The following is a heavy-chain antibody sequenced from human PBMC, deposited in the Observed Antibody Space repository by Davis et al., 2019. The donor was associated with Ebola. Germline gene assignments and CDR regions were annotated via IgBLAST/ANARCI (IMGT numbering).Heavy chain of an antibody. Sequence: GESLTISCAASGFTFSSYAMSWVRQAPGKGLEWVSGISGSGGSTYYADSVKGRFTISRDNSKNTLYLQMNSLRAEDTAVYYCARDRDYSNPGGMDVWGQGTTVTVSS. J-gene: IGHJ6*02. CDR2: ISGSGGST. CDR1: GFTFSSYA. D-gene: IGHD4-11*01. V-gene: IGHV3-23*01. CDR3: ARDRDYSNPGGMDV.